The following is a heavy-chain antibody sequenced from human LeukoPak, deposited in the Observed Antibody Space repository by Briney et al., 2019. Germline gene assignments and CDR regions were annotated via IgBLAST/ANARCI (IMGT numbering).Heavy chain of an antibody. CDR2: INHSGST. J-gene: IGHJ5*01. CDR3: TSRLTWIQHRFDS. D-gene: IGHD5-18*01. Sequence: SETLSLTCAVYGGSFSGYYWSWIRQPPGKGLEWIGEINHSGSTNYHPSLKSRVTISVDTSKNQFSLKLSSVTAADTAVCCCTSRLTWIQHRFDSWGQGTLVTVSS. V-gene: IGHV4-34*01. CDR1: GGSFSGYY.